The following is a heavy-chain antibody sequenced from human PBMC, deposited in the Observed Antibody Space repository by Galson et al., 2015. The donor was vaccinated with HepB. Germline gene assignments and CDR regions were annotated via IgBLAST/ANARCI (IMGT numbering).Heavy chain of an antibody. Sequence: SLRLSCAASRFTFSNYVMNWVRQAPGKGLEWVSSISGSGGSTYYAGAVKGRFTISRDNPKNTLYLQMNSLRAEDTAVYYCAKNSCSSWFHPYNFDSWGQGTLVTGSS. V-gene: IGHV3-23*01. CDR2: ISGSGGST. J-gene: IGHJ4*02. CDR1: RFTFSNYV. CDR3: AKNSCSSWFHPYNFDS. D-gene: IGHD6-13*01.